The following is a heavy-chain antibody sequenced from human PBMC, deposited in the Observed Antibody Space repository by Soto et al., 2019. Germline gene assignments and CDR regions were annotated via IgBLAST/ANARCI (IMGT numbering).Heavy chain of an antibody. J-gene: IGHJ5*02. Sequence: QIRLVQSGAEVQKPGSSVRVSCKASGDTFGRFTINWVRQAAGQGLEWMGGIKPISDSTNSAQRFQGRGTFTADASTSTVYLELSSLRSEDTAMYYCARDPSTINKLIGVWFDPWGQGTLVTVSS. CDR2: IKPISDST. D-gene: IGHD4-4*01. V-gene: IGHV1-69*01. CDR1: GDTFGRFT. CDR3: ARDPSTINKLIGVWFDP.